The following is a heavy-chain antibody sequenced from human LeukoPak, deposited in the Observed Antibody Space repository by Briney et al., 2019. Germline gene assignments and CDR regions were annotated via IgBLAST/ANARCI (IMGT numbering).Heavy chain of an antibody. Sequence: GESLKISCKGSGYSFTDYWIGWVRQMPGKGLECMGIIYPGDSDTRYSPSSQGQVTISADKSINTAYLQWSSLKASDTAMYYCARGGTIFGVASPFDYWGQGTLVTVSS. CDR1: GYSFTDYW. V-gene: IGHV5-51*01. CDR3: ARGGTIFGVASPFDY. J-gene: IGHJ4*02. CDR2: IYPGDSDT. D-gene: IGHD3-3*01.